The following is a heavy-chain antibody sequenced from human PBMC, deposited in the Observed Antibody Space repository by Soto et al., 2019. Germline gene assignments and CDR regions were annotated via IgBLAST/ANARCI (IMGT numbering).Heavy chain of an antibody. V-gene: IGHV3-23*01. CDR2: ISGSGGST. J-gene: IGHJ6*02. D-gene: IGHD4-17*01. CDR3: AKAYGDSRGYYYYGMDV. Sequence: GGSLRLSCAASGFTFSSYAMSWVRQAPGKGLEWVSAISGSGGSTYYADSVKGRFTISRDNSKNTLYPQMNSLRAEDTAVYYCAKAYGDSRGYYYYGMDVWGQGTTVTVS. CDR1: GFTFSSYA.